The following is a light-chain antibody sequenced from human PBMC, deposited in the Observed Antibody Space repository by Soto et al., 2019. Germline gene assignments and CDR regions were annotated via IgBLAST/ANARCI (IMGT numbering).Light chain of an antibody. V-gene: IGLV3-21*04. CDR2: YDS. Sequence: SYELTQPPSVSVAPGKTARITCGGNNIRTKSVHWYQQKPGQAPVLVIYYDSNRPSGIPERFSGSNSGNTATLTIIRVEAGDEADYYCQVWDSSSAVFGGGTQLTVL. CDR1: NIRTKS. J-gene: IGLJ7*01. CDR3: QVWDSSSAV.